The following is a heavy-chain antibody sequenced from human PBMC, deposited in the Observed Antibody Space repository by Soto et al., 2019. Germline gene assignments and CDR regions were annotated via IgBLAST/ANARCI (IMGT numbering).Heavy chain of an antibody. J-gene: IGHJ4*02. V-gene: IGHV1-3*01. CDR2: INAGNGNT. Sequence: QVQLVQSGAEVKKPGASVKVSCKASGYTFTSYATHWVRQAPGQRLEWMGWINAGNGNTKYSQKFQGRVTITRDTSASTAYMELSSLRSEDTAVYYCARDANIVVVVAATEYYFDYWGQGTLVTVSS. CDR3: ARDANIVVVVAATEYYFDY. CDR1: GYTFTSYA. D-gene: IGHD2-15*01.